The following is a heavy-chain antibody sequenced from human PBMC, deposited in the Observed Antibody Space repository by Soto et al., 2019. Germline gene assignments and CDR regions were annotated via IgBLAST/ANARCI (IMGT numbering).Heavy chain of an antibody. D-gene: IGHD2-21*02. Sequence: QITLKESGPALVKPTQTLTLTCTISGFSLSTGGVGVGWIRQPPGKALEWLALIYWDDDKRYSPSLRSRLTITKDTSKNQVVLTMTNMDPVDTATYYCAHSRCGGDCLQSYSSHYYYGMDVWGQGTTFTVSS. CDR1: GFSLSTGGVG. CDR3: AHSRCGGDCLQSYSSHYYYGMDV. V-gene: IGHV2-5*02. CDR2: IYWDDDK. J-gene: IGHJ6*02.